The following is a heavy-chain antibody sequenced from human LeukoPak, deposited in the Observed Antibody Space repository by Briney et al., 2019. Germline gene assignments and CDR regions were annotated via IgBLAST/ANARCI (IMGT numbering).Heavy chain of an antibody. CDR3: ARGRRGFDP. CDR1: GFRISEYG. J-gene: IGHJ5*02. CDR2: MKEDGSEK. V-gene: IGHV3-7*01. Sequence: GGSLRLSCAASGFRISEYGMTWVRQAPGKGLEWVANMKEDGSEKYYVDSVRGRFTISRDTAKNSLYLQMNSLRAEDTAVYYCARGRRGFDPWGQGTVVTVSS.